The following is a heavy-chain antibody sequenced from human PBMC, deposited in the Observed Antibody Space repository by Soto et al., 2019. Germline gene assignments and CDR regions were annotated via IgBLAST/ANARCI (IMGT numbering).Heavy chain of an antibody. CDR2: INPSGGYT. J-gene: IGHJ5*02. D-gene: IGHD3-16*01. CDR3: ASVQSSPDLVWWFDP. CDR1: GYTFTSYY. V-gene: IGHV1-46*01. Sequence: ASVKVSCKASGYTFTSYYMNWVRQAPGQGLEWLGIINPSGGYTTYAQRFLGRVTMTSDTSTSTVHMELGSLTSEDTAVYYCASVQSSPDLVWWFDPWGQGILVSVS.